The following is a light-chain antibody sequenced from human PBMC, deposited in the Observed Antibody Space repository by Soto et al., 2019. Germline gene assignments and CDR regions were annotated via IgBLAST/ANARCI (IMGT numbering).Light chain of an antibody. CDR2: GAS. CDR1: QSVSSN. CDR3: QQYNNWPGV. J-gene: IGKJ2*01. V-gene: IGKV3-15*01. Sequence: EIAMTQSPATLSVSPGERATLSCRASQSVSSNLAWYQQKPGQPPRLLIYGASTRATDVPVRISGSGSGTEFTLTISSLQSEDFAVYYCQQYNNWPGVLGQGTKLEIK.